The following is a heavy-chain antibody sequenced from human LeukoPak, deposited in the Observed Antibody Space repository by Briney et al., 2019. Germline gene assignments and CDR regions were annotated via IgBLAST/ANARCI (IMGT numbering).Heavy chain of an antibody. CDR2: ISGSGGST. D-gene: IGHD3-22*01. V-gene: IGHV3-23*01. J-gene: IGHJ4*02. CDR3: AKDGVYYYDSSGYMD. Sequence: GGSLRLSCAASGFTFSSYAMSWVRQAPGKGLEWVSAISGSGGSTYYADSVKGRFIISRDNSKNTLYLQMNSLRAEDTAVYYCAKDGVYYYDSSGYMDWGQGTLVTVSS. CDR1: GFTFSSYA.